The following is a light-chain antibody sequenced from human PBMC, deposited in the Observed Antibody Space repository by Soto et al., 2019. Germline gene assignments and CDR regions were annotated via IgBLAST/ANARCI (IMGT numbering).Light chain of an antibody. V-gene: IGKV1-5*01. J-gene: IGKJ1*01. Sequence: DIQMTQSPSTLPASVGDRVTITCRASQTISSWLAWYQQKPGKAPDLLIYDASRLAGGVPSRFSGSESGTEFTLTIGSLQPDDFATYFCQQYNSYSEAFGQGTKVDI. CDR3: QQYNSYSEA. CDR1: QTISSW. CDR2: DAS.